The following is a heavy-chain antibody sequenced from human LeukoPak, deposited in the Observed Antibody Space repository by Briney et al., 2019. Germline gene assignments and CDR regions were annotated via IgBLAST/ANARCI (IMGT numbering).Heavy chain of an antibody. D-gene: IGHD4/OR15-4a*01. CDR3: ARDRWANYVYFDY. V-gene: IGHV4-31*03. Sequence: SETLSLTCTVSGGSISSSGYYWSWIRQHPGEGLEWIGYIYYSGSTYYNPSLKSRVTISVDTSKNQFSLKLSSVTAADTAVYYCARDRWANYVYFDYWGQGAVVTVS. J-gene: IGHJ4*02. CDR2: IYYSGST. CDR1: GGSISSSGYY.